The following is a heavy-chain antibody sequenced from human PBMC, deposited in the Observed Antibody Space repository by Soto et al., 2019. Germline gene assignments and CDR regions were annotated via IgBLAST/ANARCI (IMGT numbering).Heavy chain of an antibody. Sequence: QVQLQESGPGLVKPSQTLSLTCIVSGGSISSGNYYWSWIRQHPGKGLEWIGYIYYSGNTHYNPSLRSRVTMSGAPSKNQFSLKLNSVTAADTAVYYCVGQQWPWWFDPWGQGTLVTVSS. CDR3: VGQQWPWWFDP. CDR2: IYYSGNT. D-gene: IGHD6-19*01. CDR1: GGSISSGNYY. V-gene: IGHV4-31*03. J-gene: IGHJ5*02.